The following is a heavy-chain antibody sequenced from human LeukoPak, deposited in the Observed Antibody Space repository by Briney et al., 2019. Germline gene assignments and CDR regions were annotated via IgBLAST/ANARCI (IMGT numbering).Heavy chain of an antibody. CDR1: GFTFDDYA. V-gene: IGHV3-43*02. J-gene: IGHJ6*02. Sequence: GGSLRLSCAASGFTFDDYAMHWVRQAPGKGLEWISLISGDSHSTFYADSVKGRFTISSDNSKNSLYLQMNSLRNDDTALYYCARDTEGYIYGYYYYGMDVWGQGTTVTVSS. CDR2: ISGDSHST. D-gene: IGHD5-18*01. CDR3: ARDTEGYIYGYYYYGMDV.